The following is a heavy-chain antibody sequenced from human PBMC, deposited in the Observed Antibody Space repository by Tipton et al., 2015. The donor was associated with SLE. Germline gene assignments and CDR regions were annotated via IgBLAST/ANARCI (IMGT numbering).Heavy chain of an antibody. CDR2: TYYSGNT. V-gene: IGHV4-31*03. Sequence: TLSLTCTVSGGSISSGGYYWSWIRQHPGKGLEWIGYTYYSGNTYYNPSLKSRVTISVDTSKNQFSLKLSSVTAADTAVYYCEREGSSCLFQRWGQGTLVTVSS. D-gene: IGHD6-13*01. CDR3: EREGSSCLFQR. CDR1: GGSISSGGYY. J-gene: IGHJ1*01.